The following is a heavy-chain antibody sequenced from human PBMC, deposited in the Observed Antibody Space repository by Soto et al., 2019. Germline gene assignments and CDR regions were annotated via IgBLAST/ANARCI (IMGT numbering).Heavy chain of an antibody. V-gene: IGHV1-69*02. J-gene: IGHJ4*02. D-gene: IGHD6-13*01. CDR2: IIPILGIA. CDR1: GGTFSSYT. Sequence: GASVKVSCKASGGTFSSYTISWVRQAPGQGLEWMGWIIPILGIAKYAQKFQGRVTITRDKSTSTAYMELSSLRSEDTAVYYCARPGIAAAGTGYWGQGTLVTVSS. CDR3: ARPGIAAAGTGY.